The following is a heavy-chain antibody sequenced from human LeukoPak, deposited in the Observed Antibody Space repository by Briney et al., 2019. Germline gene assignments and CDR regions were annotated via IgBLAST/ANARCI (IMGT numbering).Heavy chain of an antibody. CDR3: ARRRGGFDY. Sequence: GESLKISCQTSGFIFTTYWISWVRQMPGKGLEWMGRIDPSDSYSNNSPSFQGHVTISADKSINTAYLQWSSLKASDTAMYYCARRRGGFDYWGQGTLVTVSS. CDR2: IDPSDSYS. V-gene: IGHV5-10-1*01. D-gene: IGHD3-16*01. CDR1: GFIFTTYW. J-gene: IGHJ4*02.